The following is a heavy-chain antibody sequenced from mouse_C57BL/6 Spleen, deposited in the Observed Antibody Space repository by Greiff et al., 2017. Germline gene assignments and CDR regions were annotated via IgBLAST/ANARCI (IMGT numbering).Heavy chain of an antibody. CDR1: GFTFSSSG. D-gene: IGHD2-3*01. Sequence: EVKLVESGGDLVKPGGSLKLSCAASGFTFSSSGLSWVRQTSGTRLEWVATISSGGSYTYYPDSVKVRFTLSRDNAKNTLYLQVSSLKSEDTAMYYCANDGYGAYWGQGTLVTVSA. J-gene: IGHJ3*01. CDR3: ANDGYGAY. V-gene: IGHV5-6*01. CDR2: ISSGGSYT.